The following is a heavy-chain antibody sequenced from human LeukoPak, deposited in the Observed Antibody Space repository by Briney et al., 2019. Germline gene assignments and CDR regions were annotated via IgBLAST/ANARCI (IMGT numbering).Heavy chain of an antibody. J-gene: IGHJ4*02. CDR3: ARVAYYYDSSGYHGTFDY. V-gene: IGHV4-34*01. D-gene: IGHD3-22*01. Sequence: KPSETLSLTCAVYGGSFSGYYWSWIRQPPEKGLEWIGEINHSGSTNYNPSLKSRVTISVDTSKNQFSLKLSSVTAADTAVYYCARVAYYYDSSGYHGTFDYWGQGTLVTVSS. CDR2: INHSGST. CDR1: GGSFSGYY.